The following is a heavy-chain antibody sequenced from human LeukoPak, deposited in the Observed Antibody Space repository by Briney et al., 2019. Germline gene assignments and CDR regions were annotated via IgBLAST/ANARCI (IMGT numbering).Heavy chain of an antibody. CDR3: ARKRSRGYYYGMDV. CDR1: GYTITSYD. J-gene: IGHJ6*02. V-gene: IGHV1-8*01. Sequence: AASVKVSCKASGYTITSYDINWVRQATGQGLEWMGWMNPNSGNTGYAQKFQGRVTMTRNTSISTAYMELSSLRSEDTAVYYCARKRSRGYYYGMDVWGQGTTVTVSS. CDR2: MNPNSGNT.